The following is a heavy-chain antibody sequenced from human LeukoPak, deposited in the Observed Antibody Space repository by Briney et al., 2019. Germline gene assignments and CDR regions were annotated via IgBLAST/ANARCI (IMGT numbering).Heavy chain of an antibody. CDR1: GFTFSNAW. CDR3: TRDPPPWYYYDSSGYYADY. V-gene: IGHV3-15*01. J-gene: IGHJ4*02. Sequence: GGSLRLSCAASGFTFSNAWMSWVRQAPGKGLEWVGRIKSKTDGGTTDYAAPVKGRFTISRDDSKKTLYLQMNSLKTEDTAVYYCTRDPPPWYYYDSSGYYADYWGQGTLVTVSS. D-gene: IGHD3-22*01. CDR2: IKSKTDGGTT.